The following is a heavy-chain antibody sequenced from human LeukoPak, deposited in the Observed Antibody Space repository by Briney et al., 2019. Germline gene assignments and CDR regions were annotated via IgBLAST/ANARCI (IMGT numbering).Heavy chain of an antibody. D-gene: IGHD6-13*01. V-gene: IGHV4-34*01. Sequence: PSETLSLTCAVYGGSSSGYYWSWIRQPPGKGLGWIGEINHSGSTNYNPSLKSRVTISVDTSKNQFSLKLSSVTAADTAVYYCASRIAAGFDYWGQGTLVTVSS. J-gene: IGHJ4*02. CDR1: GGSSSGYY. CDR2: INHSGST. CDR3: ASRIAAGFDY.